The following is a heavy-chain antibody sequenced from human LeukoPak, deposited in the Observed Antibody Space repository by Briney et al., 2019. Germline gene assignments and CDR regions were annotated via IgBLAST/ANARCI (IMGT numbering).Heavy chain of an antibody. V-gene: IGHV1-3*01. CDR3: ARRIAAAGDNWFDP. D-gene: IGHD6-13*01. CDR1: GYTFTSYA. CDR2: INAGNGNT. J-gene: IGHJ5*02. Sequence: ASVKLSCKASGYTFTSYAMHWVRQAPGQRLEWMGWINAGNGNTKYSQKFQGRVTITRDTSASTAYMELSSLRSEDTAVYYCARRIAAAGDNWFDPWGQGTLVTVSS.